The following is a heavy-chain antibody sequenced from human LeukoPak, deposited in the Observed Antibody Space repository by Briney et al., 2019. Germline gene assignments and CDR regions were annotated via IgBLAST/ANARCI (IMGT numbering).Heavy chain of an antibody. V-gene: IGHV1-2*02. CDR1: GYTFSDYY. CDR2: INPKSGDT. D-gene: IGHD2-2*02. CDR3: ARSPRAAAIPGYYFDY. Sequence: ASVKVSCMASGYTFSDYYIYWVRQAPGQGLEWMGWINPKSGDTKYVQRFQGRVTMTRDTSINTAYMELSSLRSDDTAVYYCARSPRAAAIPGYYFDYWGQGTLVTVSS. J-gene: IGHJ4*02.